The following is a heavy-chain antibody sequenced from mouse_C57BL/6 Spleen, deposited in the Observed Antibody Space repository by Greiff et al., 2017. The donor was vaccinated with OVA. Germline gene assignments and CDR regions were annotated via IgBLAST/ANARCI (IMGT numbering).Heavy chain of an antibody. CDR2: IYPGDGDT. CDR1: GYAFSSSW. CDR3: ARDPLTTGAMDY. Sequence: QVQLQQSGPELVKPGASVKISCKASGYAFSSSWLNWVKQRPGKGLEWIGRIYPGDGDTNYNGKFKGKATLTADKSSSTAYMQLSSLTSEDSAVYFCARDPLTTGAMDYWGQGTSVTVSS. D-gene: IGHD1-1*01. J-gene: IGHJ4*01. V-gene: IGHV1-82*01.